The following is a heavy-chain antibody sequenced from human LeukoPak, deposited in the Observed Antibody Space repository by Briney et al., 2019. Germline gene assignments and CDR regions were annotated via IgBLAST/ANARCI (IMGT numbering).Heavy chain of an antibody. J-gene: IGHJ4*02. CDR3: ARERDY. Sequence: SETLSLTCNVSDGSISGYYWNWIRQPPGKGPEWIGYIFYSGSTNYNPSLKSRVTISVDTSKNQFSLKLSSVTAADTAVYYCARERDYWGQGTLVTVSS. V-gene: IGHV4-59*12. CDR1: DGSISGYY. CDR2: IFYSGST.